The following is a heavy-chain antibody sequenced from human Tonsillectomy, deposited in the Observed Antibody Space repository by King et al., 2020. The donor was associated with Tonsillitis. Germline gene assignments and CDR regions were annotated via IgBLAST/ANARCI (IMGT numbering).Heavy chain of an antibody. Sequence: QLVQSGGDLVQPGGSLRLSCAASGFTVSSNYMSWVRQAPGKGLEWVSIIYSDGSTYYADSVKGRFTISRHNSKNTLYLQMNSLRAEDTALYYCARWETGFDYWGQGTLVTVSS. V-gene: IGHV3-53*04. J-gene: IGHJ4*02. CDR2: IYSDGST. D-gene: IGHD1-26*01. CDR3: ARWETGFDY. CDR1: GFTVSSNY.